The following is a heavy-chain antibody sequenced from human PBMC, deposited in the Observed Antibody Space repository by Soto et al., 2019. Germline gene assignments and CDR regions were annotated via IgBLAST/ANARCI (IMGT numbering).Heavy chain of an antibody. Sequence: SETLSLTCAVYGGSFSGYYWSWIRQPPGKGLEWIGEINQSGITNYNPSLKSRVTISEDASKNQFSLKLSSVTAADKAVYYCARGGGYDSFDFWGQGIQVTVSS. D-gene: IGHD5-12*01. CDR2: INQSGIT. J-gene: IGHJ4*02. CDR3: ARGGGYDSFDF. CDR1: GGSFSGYY. V-gene: IGHV4-34*01.